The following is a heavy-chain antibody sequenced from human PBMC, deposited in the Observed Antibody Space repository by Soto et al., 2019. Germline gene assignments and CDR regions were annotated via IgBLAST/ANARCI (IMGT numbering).Heavy chain of an antibody. J-gene: IGHJ4*02. CDR2: VSASGLNT. Sequence: GGSLRLSCAASGFTFGTYAMAWVGQGPGKGLEWVSGVSASGLNTDYADPVKGRFYISRDNSKNTVSLHMNSLRAEDTALYYCARDLYPGLDYWGQGTLVTVSS. CDR1: GFTFGTYA. D-gene: IGHD3-16*02. CDR3: ARDLYPGLDY. V-gene: IGHV3-23*01.